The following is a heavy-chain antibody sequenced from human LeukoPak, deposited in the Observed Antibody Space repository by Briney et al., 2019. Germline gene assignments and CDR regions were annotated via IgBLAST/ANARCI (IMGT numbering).Heavy chain of an antibody. CDR1: GGSISSSSYY. CDR2: IYYSGST. V-gene: IGHV4-39*01. Sequence: SETLSLTCTVPGGSISSSSYYWGWIRQPPGKGLEWIGSIYYSGSTYYNPSLKSRVTISVDTSKNQFSLKLSSATAADTAVYYCARRTRAVFFDYWGQGTLVTVSS. J-gene: IGHJ4*02. D-gene: IGHD1-14*01. CDR3: ARRTRAVFFDY.